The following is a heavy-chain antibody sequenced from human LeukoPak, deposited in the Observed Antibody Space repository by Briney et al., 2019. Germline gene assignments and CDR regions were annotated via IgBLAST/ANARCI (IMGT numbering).Heavy chain of an antibody. D-gene: IGHD3-10*01. CDR2: IYYSGST. Sequence: SETLSLTCTVSGGSISSSSYYWGWIRQPPGKGLEWIGSIYYSGSTYYNPSLKSRVTISVDTSKNQFSLKLSSVTAADTAVYYCARALWFGELGRWFDPWGQGTLVTVSS. CDR3: ARALWFGELGRWFDP. CDR1: GGSISSSSYY. V-gene: IGHV4-39*07. J-gene: IGHJ5*02.